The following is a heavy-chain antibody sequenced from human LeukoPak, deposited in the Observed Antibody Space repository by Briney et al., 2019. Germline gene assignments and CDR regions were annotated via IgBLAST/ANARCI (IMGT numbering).Heavy chain of an antibody. V-gene: IGHV3-30*02. J-gene: IGHJ4*02. Sequence: PGGSLRLSCAASGFTFTNYGMHWVRQAPGKGLEWVAFIRFDENNKCCADSIKGRFTISRDNSKNTLYLQMNSLQAEDTAVYYCAKDITRFGDRRPFDSWGQGTLVTVSS. D-gene: IGHD3-10*01. CDR2: IRFDENNK. CDR1: GFTFTNYG. CDR3: AKDITRFGDRRPFDS.